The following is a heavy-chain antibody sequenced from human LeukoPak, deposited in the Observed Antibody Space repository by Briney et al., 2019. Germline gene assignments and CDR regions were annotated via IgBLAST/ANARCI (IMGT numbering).Heavy chain of an antibody. CDR3: ARDIAYSIDY. CDR2: INADNGNI. CDR1: GYTFTKYG. J-gene: IGHJ4*02. V-gene: IGHV1-18*04. Sequence: ASVKVSCKASGYTFTKYGVSWVRQAPGQGLEWIGWINADNGNINYAQNLQGRVTVTTDTSTSTAYMELRSLRSDDTAVYYCARDIAYSIDYWGQGTLVTVSS. D-gene: IGHD4-11*01.